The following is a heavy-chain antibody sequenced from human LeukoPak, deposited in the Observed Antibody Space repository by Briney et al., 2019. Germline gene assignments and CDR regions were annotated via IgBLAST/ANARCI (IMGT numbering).Heavy chain of an antibody. CDR1: GFTFRSYS. V-gene: IGHV3-21*01. J-gene: IGHJ4*02. Sequence: GGSLRLSCAASGFTFRSYSMNWVRQAPGKGLEWVSFISSSSSYIYYADSVQGRFTISRDTAKNSLYLQMNSLRGEDTAVYYCARGVLGSSTSHGLDYWGQGTLVTVSS. CDR2: ISSSSSYI. D-gene: IGHD2-2*01. CDR3: ARGVLGSSTSHGLDY.